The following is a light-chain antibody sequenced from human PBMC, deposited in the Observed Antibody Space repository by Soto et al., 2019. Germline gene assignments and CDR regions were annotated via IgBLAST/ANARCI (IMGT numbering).Light chain of an antibody. Sequence: DIQMTQSPSSLSASGGDRVTSSCQASQDISNYLNWYQQKPGKAPKFLIYKVSSLQSGVPSRFSGSGSGTEFTLTISSLQPDDFATYYCQQYNRYPWTFGQGTKVDIK. V-gene: IGKV1-5*03. J-gene: IGKJ1*01. CDR1: QDISNY. CDR3: QQYNRYPWT. CDR2: KVS.